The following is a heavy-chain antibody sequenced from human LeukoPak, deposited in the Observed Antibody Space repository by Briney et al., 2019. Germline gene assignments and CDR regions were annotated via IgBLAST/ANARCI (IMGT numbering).Heavy chain of an antibody. CDR3: AREGLWFGEQSGY. V-gene: IGHV3-48*01. Sequence: GGSLRLSCAASGFTFSSYSMNWVRQAPGKGLEWVSYISSSSSTIYYADSVKGRFTISRDNAKNSLYLQMNSLRAEDTAVYYCAREGLWFGEQSGYWGQGTLVTVSS. CDR1: GFTFSSYS. J-gene: IGHJ4*02. D-gene: IGHD3-10*01. CDR2: ISSSSSTI.